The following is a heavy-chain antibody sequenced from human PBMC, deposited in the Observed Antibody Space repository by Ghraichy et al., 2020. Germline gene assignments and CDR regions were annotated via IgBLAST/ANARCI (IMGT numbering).Heavy chain of an antibody. Sequence: ASVKVSCKASGYTFTSYYMHWVRQAPGQGLEWMGIINPSGGSTSYAQKFQGRVTMTRDTSTSTVYMELSSLRSEDTAVYYCARTFRTYYYDSSGYYGLDYWGQGTLVTVSS. CDR3: ARTFRTYYYDSSGYYGLDY. CDR2: INPSGGST. CDR1: GYTFTSYY. V-gene: IGHV1-46*03. D-gene: IGHD3-22*01. J-gene: IGHJ4*02.